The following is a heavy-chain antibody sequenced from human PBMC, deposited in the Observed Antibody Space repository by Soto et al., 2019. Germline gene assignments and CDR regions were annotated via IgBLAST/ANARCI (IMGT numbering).Heavy chain of an antibody. D-gene: IGHD1-26*01. CDR2: IYTDGNT. CDR1: GFTVSSSY. CDR3: ARHVGFYWYFDL. J-gene: IGHJ2*01. Sequence: EVQLVESGGGLVQPGGSLRLSCGASGFTVSSSYMGWVRQAPGKGLEWVSSIYTDGNTYYADSVRGRFTISTDNSKDTLYLQMNSRRVDDTAMYYCARHVGFYWYFDLWGRGTLVTVSS. V-gene: IGHV3-66*04.